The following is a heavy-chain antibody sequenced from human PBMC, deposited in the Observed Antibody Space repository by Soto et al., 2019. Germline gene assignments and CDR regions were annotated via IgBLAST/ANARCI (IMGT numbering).Heavy chain of an antibody. Sequence: GSLRLSCAASGFTFSSYAMHRVRQAPGKGLEWVAVISYDGSNKYYADSVKGRFTISRDNSKNTLYLQMSSLRAEDTAVYYCARETDYGFDYWGQGTLVTVSS. J-gene: IGHJ4*02. CDR3: ARETDYGFDY. CDR2: ISYDGSNK. CDR1: GFTFSSYA. D-gene: IGHD4-17*01. V-gene: IGHV3-30*14.